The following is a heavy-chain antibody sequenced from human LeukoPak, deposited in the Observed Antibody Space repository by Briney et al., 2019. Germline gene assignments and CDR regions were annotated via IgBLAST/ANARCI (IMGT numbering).Heavy chain of an antibody. V-gene: IGHV1-8*01. J-gene: IGHJ6*03. CDR2: MNPNSGNT. CDR1: GYTFTSYD. Sequence: ASVKVSCKASGYTFTSYDINWVRQATGQGLEWMGWMNPNSGNTDYAQKFQGRVTMTRNTSISTAYMELSSLRSEDTAVYYCARGRYDFWSGEGYYYYMDVWGKGTTVTVSS. D-gene: IGHD3-3*01. CDR3: ARGRYDFWSGEGYYYYMDV.